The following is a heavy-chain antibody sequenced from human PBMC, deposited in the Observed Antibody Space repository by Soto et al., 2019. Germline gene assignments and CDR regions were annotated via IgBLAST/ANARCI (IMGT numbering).Heavy chain of an antibody. CDR2: IIPIFGTA. V-gene: IGHV1-69*01. Sequence: QVQLVQSGAEVKKPGSSVKVSCKASGGTFSSYAISWVRQAPGQGLEWMGGIIPIFGTANYAQKFQGRVTITADESMSTAYMELSSLRSEDTAVYYCARDNSIAAREYYFDYWGQGTLVTVSS. J-gene: IGHJ4*02. D-gene: IGHD6-6*01. CDR1: GGTFSSYA. CDR3: ARDNSIAAREYYFDY.